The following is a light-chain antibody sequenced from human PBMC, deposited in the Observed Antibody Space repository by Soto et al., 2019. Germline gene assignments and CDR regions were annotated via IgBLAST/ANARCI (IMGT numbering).Light chain of an antibody. V-gene: IGKV3-15*01. J-gene: IGKJ2*01. CDR2: DVS. CDR1: HTISNN. CDR3: LQYKNWYT. Sequence: MTQSPATLSVSPGERATLSYRASHTISNNLAWYQQKPGQAPRLLMYDVSTRATDIPDRFSGSGSGTEFTLTISSLQSEDFAVYYCLQYKNWYTFGQGTKLEIK.